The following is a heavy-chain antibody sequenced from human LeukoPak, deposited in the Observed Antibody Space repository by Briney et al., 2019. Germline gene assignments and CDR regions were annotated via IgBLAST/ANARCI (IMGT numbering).Heavy chain of an antibody. CDR3: ARVGYSYGFYWYFDL. Sequence: SETLSLTCAVSGGSISSSNWWSWVRQPPGKGLEWIGEIYHSGSTNYNPSLKSRVTISVDKSKNQFSLKLSSVTAADTAVYYCARVGYSYGFYWYFDLWGRGTLVIVSS. J-gene: IGHJ2*01. V-gene: IGHV4-4*02. CDR2: IYHSGST. D-gene: IGHD5-18*01. CDR1: GGSISSSNW.